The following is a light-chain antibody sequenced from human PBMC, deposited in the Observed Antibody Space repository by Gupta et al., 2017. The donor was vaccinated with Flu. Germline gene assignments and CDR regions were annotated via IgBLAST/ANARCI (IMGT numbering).Light chain of an antibody. J-gene: IGKJ4*01. V-gene: IGKV3-11*01. CDR2: DAS. CDR3: QQRSEWPLT. CDR1: QSITRY. Sequence: IVLTQSPATRYLSPGEGATLPCRASQSITRYLAWYQQKPGQAPSLLIYDASNRATGIPARFSGSGSATDFTLTISSLEPEDFAVYYCQQRSEWPLTFGGGTKVEIK.